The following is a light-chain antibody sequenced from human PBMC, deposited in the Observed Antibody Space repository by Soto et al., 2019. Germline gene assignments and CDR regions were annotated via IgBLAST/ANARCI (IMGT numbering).Light chain of an antibody. Sequence: DIQMTQSPSTLSASVGDRVTITCRASQSISSWLAWYRQKPGEAPKLLIYHASNLETGVPSRFSGSGSGTEFTLTISSLQPDDFATYYCQQYKAYSWTFGPGTKVAI. CDR1: QSISSW. CDR3: QQYKAYSWT. V-gene: IGKV1-5*03. CDR2: HAS. J-gene: IGKJ1*01.